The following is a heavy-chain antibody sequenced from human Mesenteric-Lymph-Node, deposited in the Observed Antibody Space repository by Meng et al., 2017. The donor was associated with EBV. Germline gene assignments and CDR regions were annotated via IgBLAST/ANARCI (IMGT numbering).Heavy chain of an antibody. CDR1: GGALSTYS. V-gene: IGHV1-69*01. CDR2: VIPLFKTT. J-gene: IGHJ4*02. CDR3: ATAQSSTTTFFYYFDN. Sequence: QVGLVQSGTEGKKPGSSVKVSCKASGGALSTYSLSWLRQAPGQGLEWMGGVIPLFKTTNYAQDLEGRLTIITDESTDTAFMELSSLRLEDTAVYYCATAQSSTTTFFYYFDNWGQGTLVTVSS. D-gene: IGHD1-26*01.